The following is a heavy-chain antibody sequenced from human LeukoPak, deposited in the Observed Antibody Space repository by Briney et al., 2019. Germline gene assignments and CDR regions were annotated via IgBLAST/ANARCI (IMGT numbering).Heavy chain of an antibody. CDR1: GGSLSRGSYY. J-gene: IGHJ3*02. CDR2: IYTSGST. CDR3: ARDGYNYVSLDAFDI. Sequence: SQTLSLTCTVSGGSLSRGSYYWSWIRQPAGKGLEWIGRIYTSGSTNYNPSLKSRVTISVDTSKNQFSLKLSSVTAADTAVYYCARDGYNYVSLDAFDIWGQGTMVTVSS. V-gene: IGHV4-61*02. D-gene: IGHD5-24*01.